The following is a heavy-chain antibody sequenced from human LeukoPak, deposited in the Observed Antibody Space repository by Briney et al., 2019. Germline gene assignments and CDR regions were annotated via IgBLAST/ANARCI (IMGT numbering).Heavy chain of an antibody. CDR3: ARDGANYSNYGFWYFDL. CDR2: IIPIFGTA. Sequence: GASVRVSCKASGYTFTSYGISWVRQAPGQGVEWMGGIIPIFGTANYAQKFQGRVTITTDESTSTAYMELSSLRSEDTAVYYCARDGANYSNYGFWYFDLWGRGTLVTVSS. V-gene: IGHV1-69*05. J-gene: IGHJ2*01. D-gene: IGHD4-11*01. CDR1: GYTFTSYG.